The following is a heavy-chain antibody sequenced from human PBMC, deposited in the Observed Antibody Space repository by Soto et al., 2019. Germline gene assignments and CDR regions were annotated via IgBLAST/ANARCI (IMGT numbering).Heavy chain of an antibody. CDR1: GDSVSSNSAA. CDR2: TYYGSKWYN. CDR3: ARGRVCIAARQENLFAP. D-gene: IGHD6-6*01. Sequence: SEAIPRTCAISGDSVSSNSAAWNWIRQSPSRGLEWLGRTYYGSKWYNDYAVSVKSRITITPDTSKNQVSLQLNSVTPEDTAVYYCARGRVCIAARQENLFAPWGQGSLVTVSA. V-gene: IGHV6-1*01. J-gene: IGHJ1*01.